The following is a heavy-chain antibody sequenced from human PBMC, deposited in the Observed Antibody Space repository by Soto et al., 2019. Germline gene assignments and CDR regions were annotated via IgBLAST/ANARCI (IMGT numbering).Heavy chain of an antibody. J-gene: IGHJ4*02. V-gene: IGHV4-4*02. CDR3: ARGSYDFWSGYYGTTPKEGGSGNGFDY. D-gene: IGHD3-3*01. CDR2: IYRSGST. Sequence: QVQLQESGPGLVKPSGTLSLTCAVSGGSISSSNWWSWVRQPPGKGLEWIGEIYRSGSTNYNPSPKSRVTISVDKSKNQFSLKLSSVTAADTAVYYCARGSYDFWSGYYGTTPKEGGSGNGFDYWGQGTLVTVSS. CDR1: GGSISSSNW.